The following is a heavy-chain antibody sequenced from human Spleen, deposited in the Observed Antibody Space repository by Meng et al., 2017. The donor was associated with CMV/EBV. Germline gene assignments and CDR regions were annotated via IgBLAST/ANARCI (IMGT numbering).Heavy chain of an antibody. D-gene: IGHD6-13*01. CDR1: GGSISSYY. CDR3: ARGWSIGTDY. CDR2: IYYSGST. Sequence: QVQLQEPGPGLGKPSETLSLTCTVSGGSISSYYWSWIRQPPGKGLEWIGYIYYSGSTNYNPSLKSRVTISVDTSKNQFSLKLSSVTAADTAVYYCARGWSIGTDYWGQGTLVTVSS. J-gene: IGHJ4*02. V-gene: IGHV4-59*01.